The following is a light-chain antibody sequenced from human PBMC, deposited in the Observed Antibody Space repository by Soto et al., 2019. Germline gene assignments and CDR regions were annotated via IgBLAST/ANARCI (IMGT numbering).Light chain of an antibody. Sequence: NFMLTQPHSVSESPGKTVTISCTGSSGTIANNYVQWYQQRPGSAPTIVIYEDNQRPSGVPDRFSASIDKSSNSASLIISGLKTEDEADYYCQAADSNSQRLICGVGTKLTVL. J-gene: IGLJ2*01. CDR2: EDN. CDR1: SGTIANNY. V-gene: IGLV6-57*02. CDR3: QAADSNSQRLI.